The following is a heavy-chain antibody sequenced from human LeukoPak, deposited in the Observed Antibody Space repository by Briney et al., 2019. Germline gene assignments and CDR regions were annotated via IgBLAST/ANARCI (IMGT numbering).Heavy chain of an antibody. V-gene: IGHV3-7*01. J-gene: IGHJ4*02. D-gene: IGHD6-19*01. CDR2: IKQDGSEK. CDR3: ARDLPRVVAVAGTVFDY. Sequence: TGGSLRLSCAASGFTFSSYWMSWVRQAPGKGLEWVANIKQDGSEKYYVDSVKGRFTISRDNAKNSLYLQMNSLRAEDTAVYYCARDLPRVVAVAGTVFDYWGQGTLVTVSS. CDR1: GFTFSSYW.